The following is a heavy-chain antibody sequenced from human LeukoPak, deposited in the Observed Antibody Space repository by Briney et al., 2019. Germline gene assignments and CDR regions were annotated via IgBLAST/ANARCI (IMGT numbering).Heavy chain of an antibody. CDR3: AAPTYPLLLSDYFDP. Sequence: ASVKVSCKVSGYTLTELSMHWVRQAPGKGLEWMGGFDPEDGETIYVQKFQDRVTMTEDTSTDTAYMELSSLRSEDTAVYYCAAPTYPLLLSDYFDPWGQGTLVTVSS. J-gene: IGHJ5*02. CDR1: GYTLTELS. V-gene: IGHV1-24*01. D-gene: IGHD2-2*01. CDR2: FDPEDGET.